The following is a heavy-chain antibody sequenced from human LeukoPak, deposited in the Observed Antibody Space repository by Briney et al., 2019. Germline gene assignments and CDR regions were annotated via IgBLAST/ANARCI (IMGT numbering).Heavy chain of an antibody. J-gene: IGHJ6*03. V-gene: IGHV1-8*03. D-gene: IGHD3-10*01. CDR3: ARVPRATGSYYMDV. Sequence: ASVKVSCKASGYTLTSSYMNWVPQATGQGLKWMGWMNPNSGNTGYAQKFQGRVTITRNTSISTAYMELSSLRSEDTAVYYCARVPRATGSYYMDVWGKGTTVTVSS. CDR2: MNPNSGNT. CDR1: GYTLTSSY.